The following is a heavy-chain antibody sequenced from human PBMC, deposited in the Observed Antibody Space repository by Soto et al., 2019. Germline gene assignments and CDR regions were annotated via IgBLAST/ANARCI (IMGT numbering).Heavy chain of an antibody. CDR1: GGTVASSHW. CDR2: VYHTGDT. J-gene: IGHJ5*02. D-gene: IGHD5-12*01. CDR3: AREIVAAGGNNYFDP. Sequence: SETLSLTCGVSGGTVASSHWWSWVRQSPGGGLGWIGNVYHTGDTNFNPSLQSRVTISVDKSNNQFSLRLNSLTAADTAVYFCAREIVAAGGNNYFDPWGPGTLVTAPQ. V-gene: IGHV4-4*02.